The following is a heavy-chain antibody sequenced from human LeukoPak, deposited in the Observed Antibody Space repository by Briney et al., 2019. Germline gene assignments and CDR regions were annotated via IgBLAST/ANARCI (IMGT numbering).Heavy chain of an antibody. CDR1: GFTFSGYG. CDR3: AKFRFLEETYGMDV. CDR2: ISYDGSNK. J-gene: IGHJ6*02. D-gene: IGHD3-3*01. V-gene: IGHV3-30*18. Sequence: GGSLRLSCAASGFTFSGYGMHWVRQAPGKGLEWVAVISYDGSNKYYADSVKGRFTISRDNSKNTLYLQMNSLRAEDTAVYYCAKFRFLEETYGMDVWGQGTTVTVSS.